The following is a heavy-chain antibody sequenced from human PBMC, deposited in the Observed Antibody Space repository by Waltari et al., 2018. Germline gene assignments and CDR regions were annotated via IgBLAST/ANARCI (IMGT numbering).Heavy chain of an antibody. CDR1: DGPMHSYS. D-gene: IGHD5-12*01. Sequence: QVQLQESGPGLLKPSETLSLACTLSDGPMHSYSWSWFRQSPGKGLEWIGYIYVSGATNYNVSLKSRVTISLDKSKNQFSLDLRSVTAADTAVYFCARGVYTFDSRWHFDLWGRGTLVTVSS. V-gene: IGHV4-59*13. CDR2: IYVSGAT. CDR3: ARGVYTFDSRWHFDL. J-gene: IGHJ2*01.